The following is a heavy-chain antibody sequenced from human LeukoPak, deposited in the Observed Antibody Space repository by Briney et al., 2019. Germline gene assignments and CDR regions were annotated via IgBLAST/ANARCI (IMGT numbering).Heavy chain of an antibody. CDR1: GFTFSSYG. V-gene: IGHV3-30*18. CDR2: ISYDGSNK. J-gene: IGHJ4*02. CDR3: AKDRGLAPDY. Sequence: GGSLRLSCAASGFTFSSYGMHWVRQAPGKGLEWVAVISYDGSNKYYADSVKGRFTISRDNSKNTLYLQMNSLRAEDTAVYYCAKDRGLAPDYWGQGTLVTVSS. D-gene: IGHD3-10*01.